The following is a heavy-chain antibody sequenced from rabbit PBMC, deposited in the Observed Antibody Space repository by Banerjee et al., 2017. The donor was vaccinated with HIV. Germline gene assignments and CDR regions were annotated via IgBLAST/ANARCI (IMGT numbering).Heavy chain of an antibody. V-gene: IGHV1S40*01. Sequence: QSLEESGGDLVKPGASLTLTCTASGFSFSSSYDMCWVRQAPGKGLEWIACIYTGSSGSTYYASWAKGRFTISKTSSTTVTLQMTSLTAADTATYFCARGTGYAGYGYYFNLWGQGTLVTVS. J-gene: IGHJ4*01. CDR3: ARGTGYAGYGYYFNL. CDR2: IYTGSSGST. CDR1: GFSFSSSYD. D-gene: IGHD7-1*01.